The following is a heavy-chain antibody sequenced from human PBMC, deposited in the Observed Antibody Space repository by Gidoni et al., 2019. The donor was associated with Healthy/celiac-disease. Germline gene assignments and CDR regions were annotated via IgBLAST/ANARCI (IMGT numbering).Heavy chain of an antibody. CDR3: ARGRGWLVSIYYFDY. CDR2: IYHSGST. Sequence: QVQLQESGPGLVKPSETLSLTCAVSGYSISSGYYWGWIRQPPGKGLEWIGSIYHSGSTSYHPSLKSRVTISVDTSKNQFSLKLSSVTAADTAVYYCARGRGWLVSIYYFDYWGQGTLVTVSS. V-gene: IGHV4-38-2*01. J-gene: IGHJ4*02. D-gene: IGHD6-19*01. CDR1: GYSISSGYY.